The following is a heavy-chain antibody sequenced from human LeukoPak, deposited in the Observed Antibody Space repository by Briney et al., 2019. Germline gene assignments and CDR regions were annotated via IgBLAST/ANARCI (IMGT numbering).Heavy chain of an antibody. CDR1: GYTFTNYD. CDR3: ARVWGAIDY. CDR2: MNPKSGNT. V-gene: IGHV1-8*01. Sequence: ASMKVSCKPSGYTFTNYDINWVRQATGQGLEWMGWMNPKSGNTGSAQRFQGRVTMTRDTSISTAYMELSSLRSEDTAVYYCARVWGAIDYWGQGTLVTVSS. J-gene: IGHJ4*02. D-gene: IGHD1-26*01.